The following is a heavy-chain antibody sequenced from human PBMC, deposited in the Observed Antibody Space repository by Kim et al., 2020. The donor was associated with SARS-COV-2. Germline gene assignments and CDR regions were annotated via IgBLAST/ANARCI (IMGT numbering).Heavy chain of an antibody. J-gene: IGHJ4*02. D-gene: IGHD5-18*01. V-gene: IGHV4-34*01. CDR3: ARTGGYSYGGGGSRGRRDY. Sequence: SETLSLTCAVYGGSFSGYYWSWIRQPPGKGLEWIGEINHSGSTNYNPSLKSRVTISVDTSKNQFSLKLSSVTAADTAVYYCARTGGYSYGGGGSRGRRDYWGQGTLVTVSS. CDR1: GGSFSGYY. CDR2: INHSGST.